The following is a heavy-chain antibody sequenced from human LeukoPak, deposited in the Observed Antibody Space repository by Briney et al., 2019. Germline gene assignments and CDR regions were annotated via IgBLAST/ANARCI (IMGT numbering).Heavy chain of an antibody. CDR2: IYYSGST. CDR3: ARAGYYDSSGYYDFDY. D-gene: IGHD3-22*01. Sequence: PSETLSLTCTVSGGSISSYYWSWIRQPPGKGLEWIGYIYYSGSTNYNPSLKSRVTISVDTSKNQFSLKLSSVTAADTAVYYCARAGYYDSSGYYDFDYWGQGTLVTVSS. CDR1: GGSISSYY. J-gene: IGHJ4*02. V-gene: IGHV4-59*12.